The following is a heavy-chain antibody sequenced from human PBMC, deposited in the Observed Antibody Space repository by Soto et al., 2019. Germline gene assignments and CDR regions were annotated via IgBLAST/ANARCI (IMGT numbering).Heavy chain of an antibody. V-gene: IGHV3-23*01. CDR1: GSTFSSYA. D-gene: IGHD5-12*01. CDR3: ASNRGYSGYDSSDY. J-gene: IGHJ4*02. CDR2: ISGSGGST. Sequence: GGSLRLSCAASGSTFSSYAMSWVRQAPGKGLEWVSAISGSGGSTYYADSVKGRFTISRDNSKNTLYLQMNSLRAEDTAVYYCASNRGYSGYDSSDYWGQGTLVTVSS.